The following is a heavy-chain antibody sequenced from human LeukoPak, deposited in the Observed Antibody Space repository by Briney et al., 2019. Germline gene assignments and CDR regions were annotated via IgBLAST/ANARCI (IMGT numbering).Heavy chain of an antibody. D-gene: IGHD6-13*01. CDR3: ARGPWYSSSPFDY. Sequence: SETLSLTCTVSGGSISSYYWSWIRQPPGKGLEWIGYIYYSGSTNYNPSLKSRVTISVDTSKNQFSLKLSSVTAADTAVYYCARGPWYSSSPFDYWGQGTLVTVSS. CDR1: GGSISSYY. J-gene: IGHJ4*02. V-gene: IGHV4-59*12. CDR2: IYYSGST.